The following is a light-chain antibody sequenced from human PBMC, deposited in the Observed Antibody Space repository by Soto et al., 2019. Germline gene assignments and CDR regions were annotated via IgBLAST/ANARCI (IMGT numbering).Light chain of an antibody. CDR1: GSDIGGYNY. CDR3: SSYRASSTTHYV. CDR2: DVT. V-gene: IGLV2-14*03. J-gene: IGLJ1*01. Sequence: QSALTQPASLSGSPGQSFTISCTGTGSDIGGYNYVSWYQQHPGKAPKLIIHDVTNRPSGVSDRFFGSKSGNTASLTISGLQAEDEADYYCSSYRASSTTHYVFGTGTKVTVL.